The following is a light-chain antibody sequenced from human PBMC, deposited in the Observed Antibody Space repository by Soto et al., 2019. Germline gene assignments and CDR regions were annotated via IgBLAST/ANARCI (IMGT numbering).Light chain of an antibody. CDR1: QSIRRY. CDR2: AAS. Sequence: DIQMTQSPSSLSASVGDRVTITCRESQSIRRYLNLYQHNPGKAPTLLIYAASSFQSVVPSRFSGSGSGTDFTLTISSLQPEYFATYYCQQSDSTPRTFGPGTKLAIK. CDR3: QQSDSTPRT. J-gene: IGKJ1*01. V-gene: IGKV1-39*01.